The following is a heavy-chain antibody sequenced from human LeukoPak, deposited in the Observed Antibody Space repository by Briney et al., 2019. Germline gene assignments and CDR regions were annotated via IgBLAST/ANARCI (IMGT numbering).Heavy chain of an antibody. D-gene: IGHD3-16*02. CDR1: GYSISSGYY. CDR3: ARTYYDYVWGSYRLGYYYYYMDV. Sequence: SETLSLTCIVSGYSISSGYYWGWIRQPPGKGLEWIGSIYHGGRTYYNPSLKSRVTISVDTSKNQFSLKLSSVTAADTAVYYCARTYYDYVWGSYRLGYYYYYMDVWGKGTTVTVSS. J-gene: IGHJ6*03. CDR2: IYHGGRT. V-gene: IGHV4-38-2*02.